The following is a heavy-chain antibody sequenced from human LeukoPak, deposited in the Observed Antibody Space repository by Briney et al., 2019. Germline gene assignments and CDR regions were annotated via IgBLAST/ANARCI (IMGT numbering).Heavy chain of an antibody. D-gene: IGHD3-16*01. CDR3: ARGGKLHPQSPY. CDR1: GFTFSTYW. V-gene: IGHV3-7*01. CDR2: INQDGREK. J-gene: IGHJ4*02. Sequence: GGCLRLSCAASGFTFSTYWMSWVRQAPGKGLEWEANINQDGREKYYADSVKGRFTISRDNGKNSLYLQMNSLGAEDTAVYYCARGGKLHPQSPYWGQGTLVTVSS.